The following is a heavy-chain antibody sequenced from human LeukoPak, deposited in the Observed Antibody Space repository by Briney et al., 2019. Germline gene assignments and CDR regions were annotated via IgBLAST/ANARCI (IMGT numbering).Heavy chain of an antibody. CDR3: ARERTYYYDSSGYHNDY. D-gene: IGHD3-22*01. J-gene: IGHJ4*02. Sequence: GGSLRLSCAASGFTFSDYYMSWSRQAPGTGLEWVSYISSSGSTIYYADSVKGRFTISRDNAKNSLYLQMNSLRAEDTAVYYCARERTYYYDSSGYHNDYWGQGTLVTVSS. V-gene: IGHV3-11*04. CDR2: ISSSGSTI. CDR1: GFTFSDYY.